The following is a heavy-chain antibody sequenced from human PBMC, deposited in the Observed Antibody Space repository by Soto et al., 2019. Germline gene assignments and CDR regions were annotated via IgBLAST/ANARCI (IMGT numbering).Heavy chain of an antibody. V-gene: IGHV4-39*01. CDR3: ARRPIRAAPGSYYFDN. J-gene: IGHJ4*02. D-gene: IGHD6-25*01. CDR2: IFYSRST. CDR1: AGSISSSSFY. Sequence: SETLSLTCTVSAGSISSSSFYWDWIRQPPEKGLEWIGSIFYSRSTYYNPSLRSRVAISVDTSKSQFSLKLNSVTATDTAVYYCARRPIRAAPGSYYFDNWGQGTLVTVSS.